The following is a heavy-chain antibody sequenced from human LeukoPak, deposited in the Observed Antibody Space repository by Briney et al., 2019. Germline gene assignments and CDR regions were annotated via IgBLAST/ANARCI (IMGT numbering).Heavy chain of an antibody. CDR2: IYYGGST. Sequence: SETLSLTCTVSGGSITSYYWSWIRQPPGKGLEWIGYIYYGGSTNYNPSLKSRVTISVDTSKNQFSLKLSSVTAADTAVYYCARDSSRLGGFDYWGQGTLVTVSS. V-gene: IGHV4-59*01. J-gene: IGHJ4*02. CDR3: ARDSSRLGGFDY. CDR1: GGSITSYY. D-gene: IGHD1-26*01.